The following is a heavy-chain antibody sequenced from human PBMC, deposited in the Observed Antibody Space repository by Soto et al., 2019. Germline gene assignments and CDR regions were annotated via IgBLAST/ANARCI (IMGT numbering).Heavy chain of an antibody. V-gene: IGHV3-53*01. CDR3: ARDRFSQTSPTAPSYNYGMDV. Sequence: HPGGSLRLSCAASGFTVIDNYLSWVRQAPGKGLEWVSVIYSGGTTFFAESVKGRFTISRDSAQNTVFLQMSGLRVEDTAVYYCARDRFSQTSPTAPSYNYGMDVWGQGTTVTVSS. J-gene: IGHJ6*02. CDR1: GFTVIDNY. CDR2: IYSGGTT.